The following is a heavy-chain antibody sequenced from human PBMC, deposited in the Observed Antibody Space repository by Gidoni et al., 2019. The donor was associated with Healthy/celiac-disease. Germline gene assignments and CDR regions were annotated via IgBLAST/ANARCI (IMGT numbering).Heavy chain of an antibody. Sequence: QVQLQESGPGLVKPSETLSLTCTVSGASVSSGSYYWSWILQPPGKGLEWLGYIYYSGSTNYNPSLKSRVTISVDTSKNQFSLKLSSVTAADTVVYYCARGPRADYGDYVGLFGVTSDNWFDPWGQGTLVTVSS. CDR3: ARGPRADYGDYVGLFGVTSDNWFDP. J-gene: IGHJ5*02. V-gene: IGHV4-61*01. CDR2: IYYSGST. D-gene: IGHD4-17*01. CDR1: GASVSSGSYY.